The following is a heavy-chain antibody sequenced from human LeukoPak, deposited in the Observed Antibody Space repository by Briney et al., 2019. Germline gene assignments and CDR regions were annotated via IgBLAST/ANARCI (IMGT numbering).Heavy chain of an antibody. V-gene: IGHV4-4*02. CDR3: ARGLGYSYGSDY. CDR1: GVSISSSNW. J-gene: IGHJ4*02. Sequence: SGTLSLTCAVSGVSISSSNWWSWVRQPPGKGLEWIGEINHSGSTNYNPSLKSRVTISVDTSKNQFSLKLSSVTAADTAVYYCARGLGYSYGSDYWGQGTLVTVSS. CDR2: INHSGST. D-gene: IGHD5-18*01.